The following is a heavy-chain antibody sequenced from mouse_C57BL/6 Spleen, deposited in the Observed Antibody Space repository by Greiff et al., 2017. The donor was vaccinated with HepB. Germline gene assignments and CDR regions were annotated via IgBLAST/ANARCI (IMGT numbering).Heavy chain of an antibody. CDR1: GYAFSSSW. CDR3: ARWDYDGDLDY. D-gene: IGHD2-4*01. V-gene: IGHV1-82*01. Sequence: SGPELVKPGASVKISCKASGYAFSSSWMNWVKQRPGKGLEWIGRIYPGDGDTNYNGKFKGKATLTADKSSSTAYMQLSSLTSEDSAVYFCARWDYDGDLDYWGQGTTLTVSS. CDR2: IYPGDGDT. J-gene: IGHJ2*01.